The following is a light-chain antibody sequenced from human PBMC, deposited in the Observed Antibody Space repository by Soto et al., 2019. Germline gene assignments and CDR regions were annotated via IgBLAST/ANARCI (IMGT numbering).Light chain of an antibody. CDR3: QQYYKTPWT. CDR1: QSILSSSKNKNY. V-gene: IGKV4-1*01. J-gene: IGKJ1*01. CDR2: WAS. Sequence: DIVMTQSPDSLAVSLGERATINCKSSQSILSSSKNKNYLAWYQQKPGQPPKLLIYWASTRESGVPDRFSGSGSGTDFTLTISSLQAEDVAVYYCQQYYKTPWTFGQGTKVDI.